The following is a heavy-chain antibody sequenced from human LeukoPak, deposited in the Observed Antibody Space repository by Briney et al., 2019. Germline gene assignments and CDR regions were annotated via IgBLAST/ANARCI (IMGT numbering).Heavy chain of an antibody. J-gene: IGHJ6*03. D-gene: IGHD2-2*03. CDR1: GYTFTSYG. V-gene: IGHV1-18*01. Sequence: GSVKVSCKASGYTFTSYGISWVRQAAGQGLEWMGWISAHNGNTNYAQKLQGRGTMTTDTSTSTAYMELRSLRSDDAAVYYCASGHCSSTSCYLYYYMDVWGKGTTVTVSS. CDR3: ASGHCSSTSCYLYYYMDV. CDR2: ISAHNGNT.